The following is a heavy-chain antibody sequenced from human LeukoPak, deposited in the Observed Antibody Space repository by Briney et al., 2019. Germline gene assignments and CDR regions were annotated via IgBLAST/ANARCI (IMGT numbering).Heavy chain of an antibody. CDR3: ARDGGSYPFDY. J-gene: IGHJ4*02. CDR2: IKQDGSEK. V-gene: IGHV3-7*01. D-gene: IGHD1-26*01. Sequence: PGRSLRLSCAASGFTFSSYWMSWVRQAPGKGLEWVANIKQDGSEKYYVDSVKGRFTISRDNAKNSLYLQMNSLRAEDTAVYYCARDGGSYPFDYWGQGTLVTASS. CDR1: GFTFSSYW.